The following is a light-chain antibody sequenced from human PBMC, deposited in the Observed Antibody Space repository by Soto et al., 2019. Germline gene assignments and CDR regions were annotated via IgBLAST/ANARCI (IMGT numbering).Light chain of an antibody. CDR1: QGISDF. J-gene: IGKJ3*01. V-gene: IGKV1-9*01. Sequence: DIQLTQSPSLLSASVGDRVTVTCRASQGISDFLAWYQQKPGKAPKLLIDGASTLKSGVPSRFSGSGSGTEFTLTISSLQPEDFATYYCQQLHTYPFTFGPGTKVDIK. CDR2: GAS. CDR3: QQLHTYPFT.